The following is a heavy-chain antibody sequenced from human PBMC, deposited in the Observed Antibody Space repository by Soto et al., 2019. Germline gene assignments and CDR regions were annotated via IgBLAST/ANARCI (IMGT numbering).Heavy chain of an antibody. CDR3: ARDSLAYCGGDCYSGFDY. V-gene: IGHV1-69*06. CDR1: GGTFSSYA. CDR2: LIPIFGTA. D-gene: IGHD2-21*02. Sequence: QVQLVQSGAEVKKPGSSVKVSCKASGGTFSSYAISWVRQAPGQGLEWMGGLIPIFGTANYAQKFQGRVTITADKSTSTAYMELSSLRSEDTAVYYCARDSLAYCGGDCYSGFDYWGQGTLVTVSS. J-gene: IGHJ4*02.